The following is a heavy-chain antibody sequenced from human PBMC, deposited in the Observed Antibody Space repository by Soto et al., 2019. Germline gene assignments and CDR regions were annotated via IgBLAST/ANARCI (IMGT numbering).Heavy chain of an antibody. J-gene: IGHJ5*02. CDR2: ISYGGYT. CDR3: ASPKGSFLSCFDT. D-gene: IGHD3-10*01. CDR1: GDSISSGDHY. V-gene: IGHV4-30-4*01. Sequence: QVQLQESGPGLVKPSQTLSLSCTVSGDSISSGDHYWSWIRQPPGKGLEWIAHISYGGYTFYNPSLQRRITMSVDTSKNQAYLKLSSVPAAATAVYSCASPKGSFLSCFDTWGQGTPVTVSS.